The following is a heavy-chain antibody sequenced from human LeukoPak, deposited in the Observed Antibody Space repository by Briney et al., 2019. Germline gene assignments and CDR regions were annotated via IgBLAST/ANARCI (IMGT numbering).Heavy chain of an antibody. Sequence: GGSLRLSCAASGFTFSSYSMNWVRQAPGKGLEWVSSISSSSSYIYYADSVKGRFTISRNNAKNSLYLQMNSLRAEDTAVYYCAIDDSNYTYDYWGQGTLVTVSS. D-gene: IGHD4-11*01. CDR2: ISSSSSYI. CDR1: GFTFSSYS. CDR3: AIDDSNYTYDY. J-gene: IGHJ4*02. V-gene: IGHV3-21*01.